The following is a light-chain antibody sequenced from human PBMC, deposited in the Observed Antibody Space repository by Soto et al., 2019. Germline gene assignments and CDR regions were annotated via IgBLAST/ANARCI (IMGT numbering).Light chain of an antibody. Sequence: QSALTQPRSVSGSPGQSVTISCTGTSSDVGDYNYVSWYQQHPGKVPKLMIYDVSQRPSGVPDRFSGSKSGNTASLTISGLQAEDEADYYCCSYAGSYTLVFGGGTKLTVL. CDR2: DVS. CDR3: CSYAGSYTLV. V-gene: IGLV2-11*01. CDR1: SSDVGDYNY. J-gene: IGLJ2*01.